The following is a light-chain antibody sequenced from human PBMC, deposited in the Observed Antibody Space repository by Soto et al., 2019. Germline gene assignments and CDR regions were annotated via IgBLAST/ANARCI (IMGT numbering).Light chain of an antibody. CDR1: QSISSW. CDR3: QLHKSYPRP. V-gene: IGKV1-5*03. Sequence: DNRMTLSPSTVSASVVDRVTITCRASQSISSWLAWYQQNPGKAPKRLIYKASSLESGVPSRFSGSGSGTEFTLTISSLQPEDFATYYSQLHKSYPRPFGQGTKVDIK. CDR2: KAS. J-gene: IGKJ1*01.